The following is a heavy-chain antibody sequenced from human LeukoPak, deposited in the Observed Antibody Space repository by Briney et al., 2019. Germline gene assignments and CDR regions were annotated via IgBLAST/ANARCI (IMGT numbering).Heavy chain of an antibody. CDR3: TTDPGRRGPRSMIVVVTDY. V-gene: IGHV3-15*01. CDR1: GFTFSNAW. D-gene: IGHD3-22*01. J-gene: IGHJ4*02. Sequence: GGSLRLSCAASGFTFSNAWMSWVRQAPGKGLEWVGRIKSKTDGGTTDYAAPVKGRFTISRDDSKNTLYLQMNSLKTEDTAVYYCTTDPGRRGPRSMIVVVTDYWGQGTLVTVSS. CDR2: IKSKTDGGTT.